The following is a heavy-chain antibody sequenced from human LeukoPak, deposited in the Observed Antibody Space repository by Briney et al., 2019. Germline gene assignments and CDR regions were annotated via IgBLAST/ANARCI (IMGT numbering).Heavy chain of an antibody. D-gene: IGHD6-13*01. V-gene: IGHV4-59*01. CDR1: GGSISSYY. Sequence: SETLSLTCTVSGGSISSYYWSWIRQPPGKGLEWIGYIYYSGSTNYNPSLKSRVTISVDTSKNQFSLKLSSVTAAGTAVYYCARGVFGYSSSWGQGTLVTVSS. CDR3: ARGVFGYSSS. J-gene: IGHJ4*02. CDR2: IYYSGST.